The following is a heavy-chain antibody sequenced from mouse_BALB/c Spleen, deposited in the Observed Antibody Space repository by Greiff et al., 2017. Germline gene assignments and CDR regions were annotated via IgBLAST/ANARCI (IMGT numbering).Heavy chain of an antibody. V-gene: IGHV7-3*02. CDR2: IRNKANGYTT. D-gene: IGHD2-2*01. CDR1: GFTFTDYY. Sequence: EVMLVESGGGLVQPGGSLRLSCATSGFTFTDYYMSWVRQPPGKALEWLGFIRNKANGYTTEYSASVKGRFTISRDNSQSILYLQMNTLRAEDSATYYGASQYLGLRRYFDYWGQGTTLTVSS. CDR3: ASQYLGLRRYFDY. J-gene: IGHJ2*01.